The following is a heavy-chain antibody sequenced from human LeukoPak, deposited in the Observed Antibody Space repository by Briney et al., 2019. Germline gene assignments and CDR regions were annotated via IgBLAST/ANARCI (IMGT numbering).Heavy chain of an antibody. CDR2: IYYSGST. CDR3: AREDGSSGYYAFDI. D-gene: IGHD3-22*01. Sequence: KPSETLSLTCTVSGGSISSYYWSWIRQPPGKGLEWLGYIYYSGSTNYNPSLKSRVTISVDTSKNQFSLKLSSVTAADTAVYYCAREDGSSGYYAFDIWGQGTMVTVSS. CDR1: GGSISSYY. V-gene: IGHV4-59*01. J-gene: IGHJ3*02.